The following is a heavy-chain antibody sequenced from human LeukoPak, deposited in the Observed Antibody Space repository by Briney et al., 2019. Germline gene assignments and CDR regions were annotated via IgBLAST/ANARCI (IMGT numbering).Heavy chain of an antibody. J-gene: IGHJ5*02. CDR3: ARADRLHGGPYLIGP. Sequence: EASVKVSCKASGYTFTGYYMHWVRQAPGQGLEWMGWINPYSGGTSSAQKFQGRVTMTRDTSISTVYMQVSWLTSDDTAIYYCARADRLHGGPYLIGPWGQGTLVTVSS. CDR1: GYTFTGYY. CDR2: INPYSGGT. V-gene: IGHV1-2*02. D-gene: IGHD3-16*01.